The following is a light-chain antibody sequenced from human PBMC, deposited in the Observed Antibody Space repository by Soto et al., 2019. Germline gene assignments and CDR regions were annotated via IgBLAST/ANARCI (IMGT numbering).Light chain of an antibody. J-gene: IGKJ2*01. CDR2: AAS. CDR1: QSISSN. CDR3: QQSYSIPYT. Sequence: DIQMTQSASSLSASVGDRVTITCQASQSISSNLNWHQQKPGKAPKVLIYAASSLQSGVPSRFSGSGSGTDFTLTISSLQPEDFATYYCQQSYSIPYTFGQGTKLEIK. V-gene: IGKV1-39*01.